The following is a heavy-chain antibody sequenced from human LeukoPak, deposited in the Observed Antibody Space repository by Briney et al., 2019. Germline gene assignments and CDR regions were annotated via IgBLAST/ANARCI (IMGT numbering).Heavy chain of an antibody. CDR1: GFTFSSYW. CDR3: ARGQGTGYYYYYYGMDV. D-gene: IGHD3/OR15-3a*01. V-gene: IGHV3-7*01. CDR2: IKHDGSEK. Sequence: GGSLRLSCAASGFTFSSYWMSWVRQAPGKGLEWVANIKHDGSEKYYVDPVRGRFTISRNNAKNALYLQMNSLRAEDTAVYYCARGQGTGYYYYYYGMDVWGQGTTVTVSS. J-gene: IGHJ6*02.